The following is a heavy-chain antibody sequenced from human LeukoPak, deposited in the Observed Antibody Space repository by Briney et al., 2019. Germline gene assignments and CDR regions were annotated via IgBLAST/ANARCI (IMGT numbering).Heavy chain of an antibody. J-gene: IGHJ4*02. D-gene: IGHD2-2*01. V-gene: IGHV1-46*01. CDR3: ARGTWTAALDY. CDR2: INPSGGST. CDR1: GYTFTIYY. Sequence: VASVNVSCKASGYTFTIYYMHWVRQAPAQGLEWMGIINPSGGSTSYAQKFQGRVTMTRDTSTSTVYMELSSLRSEDTAVYYCARGTWTAALDYWGQGTLVTVSS.